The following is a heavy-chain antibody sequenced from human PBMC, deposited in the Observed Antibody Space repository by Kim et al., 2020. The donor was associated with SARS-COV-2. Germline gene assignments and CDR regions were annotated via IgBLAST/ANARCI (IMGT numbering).Heavy chain of an antibody. V-gene: IGHV4-61*08. CDR3: ARDPRDYGYAVDY. J-gene: IGHJ4*02. Sequence: SETLSLTCSVSGDSVSSRDYYWTWIRQPPGKGLEWIGYIYHTGSTTYNPSLKSRVTISMDSSKNQFSLRLTSVTAADTAVYYCARDPRDYGYAVDYWGRGALVTVSS. CDR2: IYHTGST. D-gene: IGHD5-12*01. CDR1: GDSVSSRDYY.